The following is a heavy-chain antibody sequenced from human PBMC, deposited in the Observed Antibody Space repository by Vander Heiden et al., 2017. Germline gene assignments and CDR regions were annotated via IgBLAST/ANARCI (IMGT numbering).Heavy chain of an antibody. V-gene: IGHV3-11*01. CDR3: ARDRWYYGSGSYYKQVLDY. D-gene: IGHD3-10*01. Sequence: QVQLVESGGGLVKPGGSLRLSCAASGFTFSYYYMGWIRQAPGKGLEWVSYISSSGSTIYYADSVKGRFTISRDNAKNSLYLQMNSLRAEDTAVYYCARDRWYYGSGSYYKQVLDYWGQGTLVTVSS. CDR2: ISSSGSTI. J-gene: IGHJ4*02. CDR1: GFTFSYYY.